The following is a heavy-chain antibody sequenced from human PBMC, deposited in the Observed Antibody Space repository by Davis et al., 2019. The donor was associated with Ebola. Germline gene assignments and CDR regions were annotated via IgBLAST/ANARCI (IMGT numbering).Heavy chain of an antibody. D-gene: IGHD4-17*01. CDR3: ALYTVTKTFFY. J-gene: IGHJ4*02. V-gene: IGHV1-18*04. CDR1: GYTFTGYY. Sequence: ASVKVSCKASGYTFTGYYMHWVRQAPGQGLEWLGWISVYHGNTNYAQKLQGRLTMTTDTSTSTAYMELRSLKSDDTAVYYCALYTVTKTFFYWGQGTLVTVSS. CDR2: ISVYHGNT.